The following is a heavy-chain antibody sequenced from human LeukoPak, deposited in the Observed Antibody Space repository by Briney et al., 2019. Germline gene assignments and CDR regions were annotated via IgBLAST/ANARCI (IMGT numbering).Heavy chain of an antibody. J-gene: IGHJ6*03. D-gene: IGHD1-14*01. V-gene: IGHV4-4*07. Sequence: SETLSLTCSVSGGSIGSYYWYWIRQSAGKGLEWIGRMYSGGSSNYNPSLKSRVTMSVDTSKNQFSLKLSSVTAADTAVYYCARGTTNYYYYYMDVWGTGTTVTVSS. CDR1: GGSIGSYY. CDR3: ARGTTNYYYYYMDV. CDR2: MYSGGSS.